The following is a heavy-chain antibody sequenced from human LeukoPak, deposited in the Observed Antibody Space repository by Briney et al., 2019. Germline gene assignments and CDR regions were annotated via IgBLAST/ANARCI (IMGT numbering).Heavy chain of an antibody. J-gene: IGHJ6*02. Sequence: SVEVSCKASGGTFSSYAISWVRQAPGQGLEWMGGIIPIFGTANYAQKFQGRVTITADESTSTAYMELSSLRSEDTAVYYCASQVGATVGHYGMDVWGQGTTVTVSS. CDR2: IIPIFGTA. CDR3: ASQVGATVGHYGMDV. D-gene: IGHD1-26*01. V-gene: IGHV1-69*13. CDR1: GGTFSSYA.